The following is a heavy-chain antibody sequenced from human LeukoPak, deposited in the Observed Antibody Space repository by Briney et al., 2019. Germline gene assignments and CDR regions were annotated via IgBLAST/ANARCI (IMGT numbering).Heavy chain of an antibody. CDR3: ARVRSSYYYDSSSYYHYDGFDI. D-gene: IGHD3-22*01. Sequence: GRSLRLSCAASGFTFDDYAMHWVRQAPGKGLEWVSGISWNSGDIGYADSVKGRFTISRDNAKNSLSLQMNSLRAEDTAVYFCARVRSSYYYDSSSYYHYDGFDIWGQGTMVTVSS. J-gene: IGHJ3*02. CDR2: ISWNSGDI. V-gene: IGHV3-9*01. CDR1: GFTFDDYA.